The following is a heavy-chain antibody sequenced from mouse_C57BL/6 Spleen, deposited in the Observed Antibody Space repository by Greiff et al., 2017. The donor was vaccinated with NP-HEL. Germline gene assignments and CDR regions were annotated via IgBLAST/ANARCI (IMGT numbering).Heavy chain of an antibody. CDR3: ARDDGYSLAY. V-gene: IGHV1-64*01. CDR1: GYTFTSYW. D-gene: IGHD2-3*01. Sequence: QVQLQQPGAELVKPGASVKLSCKASGYTFTSYWMHWVKQRPGQGLEWIGMIHPNSGSTNYNEKFKSKATLTVDKSSSTAYMQLSSLTSGDSAVYYCARDDGYSLAYWGQGTLVTVSA. J-gene: IGHJ3*01. CDR2: IHPNSGST.